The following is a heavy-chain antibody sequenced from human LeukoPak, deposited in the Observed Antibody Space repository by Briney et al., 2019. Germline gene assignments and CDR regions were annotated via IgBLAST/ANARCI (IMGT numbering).Heavy chain of an antibody. J-gene: IGHJ4*02. V-gene: IGHV3-53*01. D-gene: IGHD6-13*01. CDR3: ARGPGIAAEGLFDY. CDR1: GFTVSSNY. Sequence: GGSLRLSCAASGFTVSSNYMGWVRQAPGKGLEWVSVIYSGGSTYYADSVKGRFTISRDNSKNTLYLQMNSLRAEDTAVYYCARGPGIAAEGLFDYGGQGTLVTVSS. CDR2: IYSGGST.